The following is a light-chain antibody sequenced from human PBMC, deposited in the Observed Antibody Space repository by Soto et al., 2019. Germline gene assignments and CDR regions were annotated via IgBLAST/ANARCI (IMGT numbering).Light chain of an antibody. CDR3: SSFTSSNTWV. Sequence: QSALTQPASVSGSPGQSITISCTGSSSDVGAYDYVSWYQQHPGKAPKFMLYEVSNRPSGLSDRFSGSKSGNTASLTISGLQPEDEADYHCSSFTSSNTWVFGGGTKLTVL. V-gene: IGLV2-14*01. J-gene: IGLJ3*02. CDR1: SSDVGAYDY. CDR2: EVS.